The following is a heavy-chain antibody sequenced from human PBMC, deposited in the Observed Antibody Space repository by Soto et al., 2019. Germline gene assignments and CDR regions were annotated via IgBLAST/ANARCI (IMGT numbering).Heavy chain of an antibody. Sequence: SETLSLTCTVSGGSISSGGYYWSWIRQHPGKGLEWIGYIYYSGSTYYNPSLKSRVTISVDTSKNQFSLKLSSVTAADTAVYYCARSGVGGSYGAFDIWGQGTMVTVSS. CDR3: ARSGVGGSYGAFDI. D-gene: IGHD1-26*01. J-gene: IGHJ3*02. CDR2: IYYSGST. V-gene: IGHV4-31*03. CDR1: GGSISSGGYY.